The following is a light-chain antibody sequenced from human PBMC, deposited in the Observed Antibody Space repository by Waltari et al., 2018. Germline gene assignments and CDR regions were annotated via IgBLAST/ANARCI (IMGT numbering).Light chain of an antibody. CDR1: STDIGYYNL. CDR2: QVN. CDR3: CSYADSRTWV. Sequence: QSVLTQPASVSGSPGQSITISCTGTSTDIGYYNLVSWYQQYPGKAPKVMIYQVNKRPSETSNRFSCSKSGNTASLTISGLQAEDEADYYCCSYADSRTWVFGGGTKLTVL. J-gene: IGLJ3*02. V-gene: IGLV2-23*02.